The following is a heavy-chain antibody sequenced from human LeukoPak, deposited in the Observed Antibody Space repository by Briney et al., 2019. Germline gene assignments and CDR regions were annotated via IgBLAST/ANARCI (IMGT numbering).Heavy chain of an antibody. CDR3: ARGRKRFLEWLLYPRAFDI. CDR2: IYYSESA. J-gene: IGHJ3*02. D-gene: IGHD3-3*01. CDR1: GASITSGDYY. Sequence: SETLSLTCTVSGASITSGDYYWSWIRQPPGKGLEWIGYIYYSESAYYNPSLMSRLTISIDTSKNQFSLKLSSVIAADTAVYYCARGRKRFLEWLLYPRAFDIWGQGTMVTVSS. V-gene: IGHV4-30-4*08.